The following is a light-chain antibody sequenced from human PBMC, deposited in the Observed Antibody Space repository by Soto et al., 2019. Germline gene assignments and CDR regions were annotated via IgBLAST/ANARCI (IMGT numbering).Light chain of an antibody. V-gene: IGKV1-5*01. Sequence: DIQMTQSPSTLSASVGDRVTITCRASQSISTWLALYQQKSGKVPKLLIYDISTLKSGVPSRFSGSGSGTEFSLTISSLQPDDFATYYCQQYHSYSYSFGQGTKLEI. J-gene: IGKJ2*01. CDR1: QSISTW. CDR3: QQYHSYSYS. CDR2: DIS.